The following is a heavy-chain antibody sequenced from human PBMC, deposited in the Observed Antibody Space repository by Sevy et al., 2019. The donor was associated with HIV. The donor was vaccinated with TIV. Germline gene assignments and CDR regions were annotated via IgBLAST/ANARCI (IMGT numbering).Heavy chain of an antibody. D-gene: IGHD2-15*01. CDR2: ISSSSSYI. Sequence: GGSLRLSCAASGFTFSSYSMNWVRQAPGKGLEWVSSISSSSSYIYYADSVKGRFTISRDNAKNSLYLQMNSLRAEDTAGYYCARVGLGYCSGGSCYTRVHYYYYYGMDVWGQGTTVTVSS. J-gene: IGHJ6*02. CDR1: GFTFSSYS. V-gene: IGHV3-21*01. CDR3: ARVGLGYCSGGSCYTRVHYYYYYGMDV.